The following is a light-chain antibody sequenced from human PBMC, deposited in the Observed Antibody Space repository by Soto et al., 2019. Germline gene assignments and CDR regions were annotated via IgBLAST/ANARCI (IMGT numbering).Light chain of an antibody. CDR1: SSDVGGYNY. Sequence: QSALTQPASVSGSPGQSITISCTGTSSDVGGYNYVSCYQQHPGKAPKLMIYDVSNRPSGVSTRFSGSKSGNTASLSSSGLQAEDEADYLCSLYTSSSTVVFGGGTKLTVL. CDR2: DVS. J-gene: IGLJ2*01. CDR3: SLYTSSSTVV. V-gene: IGLV2-14*01.